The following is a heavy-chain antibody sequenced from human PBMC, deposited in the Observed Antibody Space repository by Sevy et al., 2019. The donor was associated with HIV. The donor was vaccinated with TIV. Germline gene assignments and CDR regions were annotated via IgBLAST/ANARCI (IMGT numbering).Heavy chain of an antibody. D-gene: IGHD5-12*01. J-gene: IGHJ5*02. CDR1: RGSISAYY. Sequence: SETLSLTCTVSRGSISAYYWSWIRQPPGKALEYIGYVYYTGSTNYNPSLKSRVTISVDTSKNEFSLKLTSVTAADTAVYYCARAPPVLSGDNFINWFDPWGQGTLVTVSS. V-gene: IGHV4-59*01. CDR3: ARAPPVLSGDNFINWFDP. CDR2: VYYTGST.